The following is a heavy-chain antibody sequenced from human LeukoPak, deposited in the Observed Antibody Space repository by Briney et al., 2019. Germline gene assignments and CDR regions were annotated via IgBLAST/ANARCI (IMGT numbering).Heavy chain of an antibody. D-gene: IGHD1-26*01. J-gene: IGHJ4*02. Sequence: AGGSLRLSCAASGFTFSSYAMHWVRQAPGKGLEWVAVISYDGSNKYYADSVKGRFTISRDNSKNTLYLQMNSLRAEDTAVYYCAREVIVGVHYFDYWGQGTLVTASS. CDR2: ISYDGSNK. CDR3: AREVIVGVHYFDY. CDR1: GFTFSSYA. V-gene: IGHV3-30*04.